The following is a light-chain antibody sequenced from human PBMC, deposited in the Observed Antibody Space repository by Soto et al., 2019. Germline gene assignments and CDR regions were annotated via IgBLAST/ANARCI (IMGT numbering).Light chain of an antibody. J-gene: IGKJ3*01. Sequence: EIVLTQSPATLSLSPGERATLSCRPSQSVSSSYLAWYQQKSGQSPRLLIYGASSRATGIPDRFSGSGSGTDFTLTISRLEPEDFAVYYCQQYGSSPPEVTFGPGTEVDIK. V-gene: IGKV3-20*01. CDR1: QSVSSSY. CDR3: QQYGSSPPEVT. CDR2: GAS.